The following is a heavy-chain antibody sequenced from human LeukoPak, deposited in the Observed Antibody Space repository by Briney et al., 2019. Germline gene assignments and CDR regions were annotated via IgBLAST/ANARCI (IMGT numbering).Heavy chain of an antibody. Sequence: GESLKISCRASGYSFVDYWIAWVGQMPGKGLEWMGIIYPGDSDTKYNPSFQGRVSFSVDKSNNTAYLQWSSLEASDSAVYFCAKRGGSPFQYSNWFDPWGQGTLVTVSS. CDR2: IYPGDSDT. J-gene: IGHJ5*02. V-gene: IGHV5-51*01. D-gene: IGHD1-26*01. CDR3: AKRGGSPFQYSNWFDP. CDR1: GYSFVDYW.